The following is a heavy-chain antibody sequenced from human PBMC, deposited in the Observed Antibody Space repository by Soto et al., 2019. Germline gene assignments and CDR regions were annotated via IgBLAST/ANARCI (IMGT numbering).Heavy chain of an antibody. Sequence: QVHLQESGPGLVKPSETLSLTCTVSGGSVSSDNYYWTWIRQPPGKGLEWIGYIYYSGSNNYNPSLKSRVTISVDTSKNQFSLKLSSVTAADTAVYYCARDCMVTYYYYLMDVWGQGTTVTVSS. J-gene: IGHJ6*02. V-gene: IGHV4-61*01. CDR3: ARDCMVTYYYYLMDV. CDR2: IYYSGSN. D-gene: IGHD5-18*01. CDR1: GGSVSSDNYY.